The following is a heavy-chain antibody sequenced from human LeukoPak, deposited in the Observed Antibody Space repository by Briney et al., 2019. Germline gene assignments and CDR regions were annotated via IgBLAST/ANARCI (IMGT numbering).Heavy chain of an antibody. CDR1: GYTLTELS. J-gene: IGHJ6*02. D-gene: IGHD2-2*01. V-gene: IGHV1-24*01. CDR3: ASTLYCSSTSCHVYYGMDV. Sequence: ASVKVSCKVSGYTLTELSMHWVRQAPGKGLEWMGGFDSEDGETIYAQKFQGRVTMTEDTSTDTAYMELSSLRSEDTAVYYCASTLYCSSTSCHVYYGMDVWGQGTTVTVSS. CDR2: FDSEDGET.